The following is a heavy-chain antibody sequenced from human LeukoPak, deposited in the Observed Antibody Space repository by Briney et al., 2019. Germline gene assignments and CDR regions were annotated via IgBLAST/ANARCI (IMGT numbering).Heavy chain of an antibody. J-gene: IGHJ4*02. CDR2: INPNSGGT. Sequence: ASVKVSCKASGYTFTGYYTHWVRQAPGQGLEWMGWINPNSGGTNYAQKFQGRVTMTRDTSISTAYMELSRLRSDDTAVYYCARGYKMAPTGLVDYWGQGTLVTVSS. CDR1: GYTFTGYY. CDR3: ARGYKMAPTGLVDY. D-gene: IGHD5-24*01. V-gene: IGHV1-2*02.